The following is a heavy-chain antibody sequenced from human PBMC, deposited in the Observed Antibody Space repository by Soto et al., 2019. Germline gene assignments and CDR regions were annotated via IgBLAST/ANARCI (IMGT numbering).Heavy chain of an antibody. V-gene: IGHV3-30-3*01. CDR3: ARGIVLVPAATIHFDY. CDR1: GFTFSSYA. D-gene: IGHD2-2*01. J-gene: IGHJ4*02. Sequence: QVQLVESGGGVVQPGRCLRLSCAASGFTFSSYAMHWVRQAPGKGLEWVAVISYDGSNKYYADSVKGRFTIYRDNSKNTLYLQMNSLRAEDTAVYYCARGIVLVPAATIHFDYWGQGTLVTVSS. CDR2: ISYDGSNK.